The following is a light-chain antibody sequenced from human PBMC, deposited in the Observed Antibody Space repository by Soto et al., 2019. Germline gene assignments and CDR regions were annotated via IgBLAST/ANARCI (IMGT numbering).Light chain of an antibody. CDR3: LQDYNVPWA. CDR1: QGIRSD. V-gene: IGKV1-6*01. J-gene: IGKJ1*01. Sequence: IQMTQSPSSLSASVGDRVTISCRASQGIRSDLAWYQQKPGKVTKLLIYGASKFESGVPSRFSGSGCGTDFPLTISSLQPEDFATYCCLQDYNVPWAFGQGTKGE. CDR2: GAS.